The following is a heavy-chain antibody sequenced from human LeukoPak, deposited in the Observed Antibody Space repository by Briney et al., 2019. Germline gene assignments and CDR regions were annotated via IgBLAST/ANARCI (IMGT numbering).Heavy chain of an antibody. Sequence: SETLSLTCAVYGGSFSGYYWSWIRQPPGKGLEWIGEINHSGSTNYNPSLKSRVTISVDTSKNQFSLKLSSVTAADTAAYYCARWVSEGMDVWGQGTTVTVSS. CDR2: INHSGST. CDR3: ARWVSEGMDV. CDR1: GGSFSGYY. J-gene: IGHJ6*02. V-gene: IGHV4-34*01.